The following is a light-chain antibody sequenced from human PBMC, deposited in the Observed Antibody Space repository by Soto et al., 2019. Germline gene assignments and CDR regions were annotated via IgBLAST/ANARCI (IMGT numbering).Light chain of an antibody. Sequence: QSVLTQPPPASGTPGQRVTISCSGSSSNIGSNSVSWYQQLPGTAPKLLIYSNNQRPSGVPDRFSGSKSGTSASLAISGLQSGDEADYYCAAWDDSLNGYVFGTGTKVTVL. CDR1: SSNIGSNS. CDR3: AAWDDSLNGYV. J-gene: IGLJ1*01. V-gene: IGLV1-44*01. CDR2: SNN.